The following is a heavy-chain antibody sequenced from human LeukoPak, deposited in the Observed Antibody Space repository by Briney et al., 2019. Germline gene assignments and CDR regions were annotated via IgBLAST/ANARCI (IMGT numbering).Heavy chain of an antibody. CDR1: GGTFSSDA. V-gene: IGHV1-69*05. CDR2: IIPIFGTA. Sequence: SVKVSCKASGGTFSSDAISWVRQAPGQGLEWMGGIIPIFGTANYAQKFQGRVTITTDESTSTAYMELSSLRSEDTAVYYCARGTLTYYYGSGNPYNWFDPWGQGTLVTVSS. CDR3: ARGTLTYYYGSGNPYNWFDP. D-gene: IGHD3-10*01. J-gene: IGHJ5*02.